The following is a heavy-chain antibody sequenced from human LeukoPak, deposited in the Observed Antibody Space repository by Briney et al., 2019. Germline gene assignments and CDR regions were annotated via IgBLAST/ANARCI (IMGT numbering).Heavy chain of an antibody. CDR3: TTDLWFGESLTIS. CDR2: INHSGSA. D-gene: IGHD3-10*01. J-gene: IGHJ4*02. CDR1: GGSFNHYY. V-gene: IGHV4-34*01. Sequence: SQTLSLTCAVYGGSFNHYYWGWVRQPPGKGLEWIEEINHSGSASYISSLKSRVSISVDTSKKQFSLKLCSVTAADTAVYYCTTDLWFGESLTISWGQGTLVTVSS.